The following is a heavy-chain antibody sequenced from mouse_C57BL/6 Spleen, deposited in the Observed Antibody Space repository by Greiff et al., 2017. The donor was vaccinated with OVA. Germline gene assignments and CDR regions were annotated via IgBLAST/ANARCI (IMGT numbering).Heavy chain of an antibody. V-gene: IGHV14-3*01. J-gene: IGHJ2*01. D-gene: IGHD2-4*01. Sequence: SVAELVRPGASVKLSCTASGFNIKSTYMHWVKQRPEQGLEWIGRIDPANGNTKYAPKFQGKATITADTSSNTAYLQLSSLTSEDTAIYYCARDYDRDYFDYWGQGTTLTVSS. CDR1: GFNIKSTY. CDR3: ARDYDRDYFDY. CDR2: IDPANGNT.